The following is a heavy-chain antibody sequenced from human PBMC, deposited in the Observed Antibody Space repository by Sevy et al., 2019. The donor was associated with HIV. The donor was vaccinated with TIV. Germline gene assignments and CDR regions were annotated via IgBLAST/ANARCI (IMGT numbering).Heavy chain of an antibody. Sequence: GGSLRLSCAASEFTFSSYAMRWVRQAPGKGLEWVSSISGSGRYTYYADSVEGRFTISRDNSKNTLYVQMNSLRAEDTAVYYCAKGFCSGGTCPRDYYYYGMDVWGQGTTVTVSS. CDR1: EFTFSSYA. CDR3: AKGFCSGGTCPRDYYYYGMDV. J-gene: IGHJ6*02. V-gene: IGHV3-23*01. CDR2: ISGSGRYT. D-gene: IGHD2-15*01.